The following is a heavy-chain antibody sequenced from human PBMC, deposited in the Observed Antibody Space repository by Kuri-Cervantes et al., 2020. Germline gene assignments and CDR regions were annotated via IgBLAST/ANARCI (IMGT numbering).Heavy chain of an antibody. CDR3: ARLGDSSSWYFIGYYYMDV. CDR2: ISSSGSTI. Sequence: GGSLRLSCAASGFTFSSYEMNWVRQAPGKGLEWVSYISSSGSTIYYADSVKGRFTISRDNAKNSLYLQMNSLRAEDTAVYYCARLGDSSSWYFIGYYYMDVWGKGTTVTVSS. V-gene: IGHV3-48*03. J-gene: IGHJ6*03. CDR1: GFTFSSYE. D-gene: IGHD6-13*01.